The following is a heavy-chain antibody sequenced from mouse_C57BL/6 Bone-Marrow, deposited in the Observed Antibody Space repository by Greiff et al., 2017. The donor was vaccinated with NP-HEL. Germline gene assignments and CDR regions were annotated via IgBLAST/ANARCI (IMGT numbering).Heavy chain of an antibody. Sequence: QVQLQQPGAEPVKPGASVKLSCKASGYTFTSYWMHWVKQRPGQGLEWIGMIHPNSGSTNYNEKFKSKATLTVDKSSSTAYMQLSSLTSEDSAVYYCARYGSSSNWYFDVWGTGTTVTVSS. CDR2: IHPNSGST. CDR3: ARYGSSSNWYFDV. D-gene: IGHD1-1*01. V-gene: IGHV1-64*01. J-gene: IGHJ1*03. CDR1: GYTFTSYW.